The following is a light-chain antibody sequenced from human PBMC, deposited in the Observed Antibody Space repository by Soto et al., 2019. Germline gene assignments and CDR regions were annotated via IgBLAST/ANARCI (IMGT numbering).Light chain of an antibody. CDR3: QQYVTSSPRT. V-gene: IGKV3-20*01. Sequence: EIVLTQSPGTLSLSPGERATLSCRASHTIISSYLAWYQQKPGQAPRLLMYGISRRATGIPDRFSGSGSGTDFTLTITRLEPEDFAGYYCQQYVTSSPRTFGKGTKVEIK. CDR2: GIS. J-gene: IGKJ1*01. CDR1: HTIISSY.